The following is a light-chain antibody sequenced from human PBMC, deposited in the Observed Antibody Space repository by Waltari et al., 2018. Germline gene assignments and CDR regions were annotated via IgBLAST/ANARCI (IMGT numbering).Light chain of an antibody. CDR3: CSYAGTRSLVV. J-gene: IGLJ2*01. CDR2: EVT. V-gene: IGLV2-23*02. CDR1: SCDIGYYYL. Sequence: QSALTQPASVSGSLGQSITVSCPGPSCDIGYYYLLSWYQPHPGRAPKLIIYEVTKRPSGVSSRFSGSKSGNTASLTISGLHTEDEADYYCCSYAGTRSLVVFGGGTRLTVL.